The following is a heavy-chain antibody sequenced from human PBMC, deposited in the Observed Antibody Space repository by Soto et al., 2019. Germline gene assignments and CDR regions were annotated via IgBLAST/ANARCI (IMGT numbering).Heavy chain of an antibody. CDR3: AKWASGSYFDY. V-gene: IGHV3-23*01. CDR2: ISGSGGST. J-gene: IGHJ4*02. CDR1: GFTFSSYA. Sequence: EVQLLESGGGLVQPGGSLRLSCEASGFTFSSYAMNWVRQAPGKGLEWVSVISGSGGSTYYADSVKGRFTISRDNSKNTLYLQMKSLGGAETAVYYCAKWASGSYFDYWGQGTLVTVSS. D-gene: IGHD3-10*01.